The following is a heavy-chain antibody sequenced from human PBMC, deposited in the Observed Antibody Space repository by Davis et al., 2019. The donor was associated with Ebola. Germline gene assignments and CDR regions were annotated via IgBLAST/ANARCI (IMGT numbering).Heavy chain of an antibody. D-gene: IGHD1-1*01. CDR2: IYLTDSDT. J-gene: IGHJ3*02. V-gene: IGHV5-51*01. CDR1: GYTFSAYW. CDR3: ARQRELTAFDI. Sequence: GGSLRLSCKGSGYTFSAYWIGWVRQMHGKGLEWMGIIYLTDSDTRYSPSFQGQVTISADKSGGAAYLQWNSLKASDTALYYCARQRELTAFDIWGQGTVVTVSS.